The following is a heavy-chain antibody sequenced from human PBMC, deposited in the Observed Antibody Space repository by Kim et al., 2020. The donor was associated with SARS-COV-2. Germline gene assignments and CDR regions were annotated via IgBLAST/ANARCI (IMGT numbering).Heavy chain of an antibody. D-gene: IGHD2-8*02. CDR3: ARELHTGPTLTVDY. Sequence: GGSLRLSCAVSGFTFHTYTVAWVRRAPGQGLEWVSSIGGSAGDTFYIASVRDRFYVSRDTHRNILYLQMNNLRAEDTAIYYCARELHTGPTLTVDYWGQGTLVTVSS. CDR1: GFTFHTYT. V-gene: IGHV3-23*01. J-gene: IGHJ4*02. CDR2: IGGSAGDT.